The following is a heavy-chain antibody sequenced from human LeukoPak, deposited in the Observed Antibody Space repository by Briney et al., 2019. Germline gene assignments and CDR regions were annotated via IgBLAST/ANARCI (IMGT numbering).Heavy chain of an antibody. CDR2: ILHSGSS. D-gene: IGHD4-17*01. CDR3: ARSYADFDY. CDR1: GYSISSVYY. V-gene: IGHV4-38-2*02. Sequence: SETLSLTCTVSGYSISSVYYWGWIRQPPGKGLEWIANILHSGSSYYNPSLKSRVTISIDTSKNQFSLKLTSVTAADTAVYYCARSYADFDYWGQGALVTVSS. J-gene: IGHJ4*02.